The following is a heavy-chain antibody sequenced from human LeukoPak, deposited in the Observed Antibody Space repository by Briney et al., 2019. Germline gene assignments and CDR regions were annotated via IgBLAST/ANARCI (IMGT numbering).Heavy chain of an antibody. D-gene: IGHD1-1*01. J-gene: IGHJ4*02. V-gene: IGHV3-9*01. CDR3: AEDIADNSVCIDY. CDR2: ISWNSGSI. CDR1: GFTFDDYA. Sequence: GGSLRLSCAASGFTFDDYAMHWVRQAPGKGLEWVSGISWNSGSIGYADSVKGRFTISRDNAKNSLYLQMNSLRAEDTALYYCAEDIADNSVCIDYWGQGTLVTVSS.